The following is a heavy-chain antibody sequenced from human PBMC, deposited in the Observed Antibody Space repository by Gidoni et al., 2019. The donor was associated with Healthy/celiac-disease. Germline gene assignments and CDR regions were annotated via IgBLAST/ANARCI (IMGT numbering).Heavy chain of an antibody. CDR2: ISAYNGNT. CDR3: ARDQHDFWSGYSTGLDWFDP. J-gene: IGHJ5*02. D-gene: IGHD3-3*01. CDR1: RYTSTSYG. V-gene: IGHV1-18*01. Sequence: QLQLVQSGAGVKKPGASVKVSCMGSRYTSTSYGISWVRQAPGQGLEWMGWISAYNGNTNYAQKLQGRVTMTTDTSTSTAYMELRSLRSDDTAVYYCARDQHDFWSGYSTGLDWFDPWGQGTLVTVSS.